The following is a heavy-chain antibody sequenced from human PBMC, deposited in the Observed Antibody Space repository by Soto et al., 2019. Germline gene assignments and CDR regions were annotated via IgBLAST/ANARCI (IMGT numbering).Heavy chain of an antibody. V-gene: IGHV4-34*01. D-gene: IGHD2-15*01. CDR3: ARGRVGVVAATRAAYFQH. J-gene: IGHJ1*01. CDR1: GGSFSGYY. Sequence: QVQLQQWGAGLLKPSETLSLTGAVYGGSFSGYYWSWIRQPPGKGLEWIGEINHSGSTNYNPFLKSRVTISVDTSKNQFSLKLSSVTAADTAVYYCARGRVGVVAATRAAYFQHWGQGTLVTVSS. CDR2: INHSGST.